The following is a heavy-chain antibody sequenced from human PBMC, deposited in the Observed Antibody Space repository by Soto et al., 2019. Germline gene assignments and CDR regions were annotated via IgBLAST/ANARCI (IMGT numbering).Heavy chain of an antibody. D-gene: IGHD2-2*01. CDR3: ASIVVVPAAMTYAFDI. CDR1: GYTFTSYG. V-gene: IGHV1-18*01. CDR2: ISAYNGNT. J-gene: IGHJ3*02. Sequence: GASVKVSCKASGYTFTSYGISWVRQAPGQGLEWMGWISAYNGNTNYAQKLQGRVTMTTDTSTSTAYMELRSLRSDDTAVYYCASIVVVPAAMTYAFDIWGQGTMVTVSS.